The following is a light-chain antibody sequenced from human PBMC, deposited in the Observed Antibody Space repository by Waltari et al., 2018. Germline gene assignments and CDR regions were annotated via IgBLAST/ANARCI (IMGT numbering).Light chain of an antibody. CDR1: QGINNY. CDR2: GSS. CDR3: QQYHSYPYT. V-gene: IGKV1-16*01. J-gene: IGKJ4*01. Sequence: DIQMTQSPSSLSAFVGDRVTITCRASQGINNYVAWFQQKPGKAPKSLIYGSSTLQSGVPSRLSGSGYQTDFTLTITSLLPEDFATYYCQQYHSYPYTFGGGTKVEIK.